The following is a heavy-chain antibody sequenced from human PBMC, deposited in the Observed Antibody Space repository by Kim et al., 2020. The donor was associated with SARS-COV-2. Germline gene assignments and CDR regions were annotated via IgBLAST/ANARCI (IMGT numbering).Heavy chain of an antibody. Sequence: SETLSLTCAVYGGSFSGYYWSWIRQPPGKGLEWIGEINHSGSTDYNPSLKSGVTISVETSKNQFSLKLSSVTAADTAVYYCARQNKRVTMVLWWYFDLWARGTLVTVSS. J-gene: IGHJ2*01. CDR2: INHSGST. CDR3: ARQNKRVTMVLWWYFDL. CDR1: GGSFSGYY. D-gene: IGHD3-10*01. V-gene: IGHV4-34*01.